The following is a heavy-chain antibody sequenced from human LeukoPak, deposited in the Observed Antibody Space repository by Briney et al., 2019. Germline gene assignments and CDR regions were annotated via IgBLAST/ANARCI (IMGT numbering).Heavy chain of an antibody. CDR3: AITGGPTVTAFDL. CDR2: ISGSGGST. V-gene: IGHV3-23*01. D-gene: IGHD4-17*01. J-gene: IGHJ4*02. CDR1: GFTFSTYA. Sequence: GGSLRLSCAASGFTFSTYAMSWVRQAPGKGLEWVSAISGSGGSTYYADSVKGRFTISRDNAKSSLYLQMNSLRVEDTAVYYCAITGGPTVTAFDLWGQGIPVTVSS.